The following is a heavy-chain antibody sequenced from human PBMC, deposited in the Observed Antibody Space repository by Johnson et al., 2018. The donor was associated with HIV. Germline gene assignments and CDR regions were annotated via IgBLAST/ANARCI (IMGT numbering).Heavy chain of an antibody. V-gene: IGHV3-30-3*01. Sequence: QVQLVESGGGVVQPGRSLRLSCAASGFTFSSYAMHWVRQAPGKGLEWVAAISYDGSRSDYGASVKGRFTISRDNSKNILYLQMNSLRPEDTAVYYCARANLSPFGGVNDAFDVWGQGTMVTVSS. D-gene: IGHD3-16*01. CDR2: ISYDGSRS. CDR1: GFTFSSYA. J-gene: IGHJ3*01. CDR3: ARANLSPFGGVNDAFDV.